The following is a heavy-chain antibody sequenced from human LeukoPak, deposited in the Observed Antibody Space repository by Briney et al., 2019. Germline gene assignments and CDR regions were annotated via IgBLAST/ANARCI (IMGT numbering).Heavy chain of an antibody. J-gene: IGHJ4*02. CDR1: GYTLTELS. CDR3: ATGELIVGATSPLDY. CDR2: FDPEDGET. Sequence: GASVKVSCKVSGYTLTELSMHWVRQAPGKGLEWMGGFDPEDGETIYAQKFQGRVTMTEDTSTDTAYMELSSLRSEDTAVYYCATGELIVGATSPLDYWGQGTLVTVSS. V-gene: IGHV1-24*01. D-gene: IGHD1-26*01.